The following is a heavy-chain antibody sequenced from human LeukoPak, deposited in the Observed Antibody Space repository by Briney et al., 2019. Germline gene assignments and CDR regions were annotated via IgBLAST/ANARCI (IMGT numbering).Heavy chain of an antibody. D-gene: IGHD4-23*01. V-gene: IGHV5-51*01. CDR3: ARGGLSWVVTPDFDY. CDR1: GYRFTSYW. CDR2: IYPGDSDT. J-gene: IGHJ4*02. Sequence: GESLKISCKGSGYRFTSYWIGWVRQMPGKGLEWMGIIYPGDSDTRYSPSLQGQVTISADKSISTAYLQWSSLKASDTAMYYCARGGLSWVVTPDFDYWGQGTLVTVSS.